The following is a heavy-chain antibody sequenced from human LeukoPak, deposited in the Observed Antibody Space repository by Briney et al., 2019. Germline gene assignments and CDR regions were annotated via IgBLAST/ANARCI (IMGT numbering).Heavy chain of an antibody. D-gene: IGHD3-10*01. Sequence: PSETLSLTCAVYGGSFSGYYWSWIRQPPGKGLEWIGEINHSGSTNYNPSLKSRVTISVDTSKNQFSLKLSSVTAADTAVYYCARRTTMVRALDYWGQGTLVTVSS. CDR2: INHSGST. V-gene: IGHV4-34*01. CDR1: GGSFSGYY. J-gene: IGHJ4*02. CDR3: ARRTTMVRALDY.